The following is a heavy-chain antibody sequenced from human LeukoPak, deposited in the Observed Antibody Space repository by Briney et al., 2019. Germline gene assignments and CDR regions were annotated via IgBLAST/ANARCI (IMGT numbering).Heavy chain of an antibody. CDR2: IYTSGST. D-gene: IGHD3-22*01. CDR1: GGSISSGSYY. J-gene: IGHJ4*02. Sequence: PSETLSLTCTVSGGSISSGSYYWSWIRQPAGKGLEWIGRIYTSGSTNYNPSLKSRVAISVETSKNEFSLKLRSVTAADTAVYYCARDAGYDSSGFFFGGQGTLVTVSS. CDR3: ARDAGYDSSGFFF. V-gene: IGHV4-61*02.